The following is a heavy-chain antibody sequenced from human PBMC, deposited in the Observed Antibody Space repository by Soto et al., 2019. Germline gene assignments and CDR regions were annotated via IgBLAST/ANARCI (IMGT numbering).Heavy chain of an antibody. CDR2: TYYTGIT. CDR3: AGGGSTFYGDNWLDP. J-gene: IGHJ5*02. V-gene: IGHV4-31*03. CDR1: GGSITSGGYY. D-gene: IGHD1-26*01. Sequence: VQLRASGPGLVKPSQTLSLTCKVSGGSITSGGYYWSWIRQHPVKGLEWIGYTYYTGITYYNPSLKGRVTISLDTYGRHFSLSLTSLTAADTAISYCAGGGSTFYGDNWLDPWGTGTLVPVSS.